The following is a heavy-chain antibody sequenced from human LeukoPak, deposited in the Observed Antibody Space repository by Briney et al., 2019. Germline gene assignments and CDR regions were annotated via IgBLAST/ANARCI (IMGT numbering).Heavy chain of an antibody. V-gene: IGHV2-5*05. CDR3: APSGWPPIPLSLPVFDY. J-gene: IGHJ4*01. CDR1: GFSLSTSGVG. D-gene: IGHD5-18*01. CDR2: IYWDDDK. Sequence: SGPTLVKPTQTLTLTCTFSGFSLSTSGVGVGWIRQPPGKALEWLALIYWDDDKRYGPSLKSRLTITKDTAKNQVYLTRTNMYPVDTPTYYWAPSGWPPIPLSLPVFDYWSQRTLATVHS.